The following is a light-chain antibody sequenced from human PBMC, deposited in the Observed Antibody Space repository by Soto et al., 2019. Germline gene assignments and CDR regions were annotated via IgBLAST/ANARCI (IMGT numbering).Light chain of an antibody. V-gene: IGKV3-20*01. CDR2: GAS. CDR3: QHYGTSPRT. CDR1: QSVNSRF. J-gene: IGKJ1*01. Sequence: ESVLTQSPGTLSLSPGERATLSCRASQSVNSRFLAWYQQKPGQAPRLLIFGASKRAAGIPDRFSGSGSGTDFTLSISSLEPGDFAVYYCQHYGTSPRTFGQGTKVDIK.